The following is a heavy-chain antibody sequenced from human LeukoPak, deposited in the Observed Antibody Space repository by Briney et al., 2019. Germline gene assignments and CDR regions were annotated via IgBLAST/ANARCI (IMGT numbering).Heavy chain of an antibody. CDR2: ISSSNSSI. V-gene: IGHV3-21*01. Sequence: SGGSLRLSCAASGFTISTYTLNWVRQAPGKGLEWVSSISSSNSSIYYADSVKGRFTISRDNAKNSLYLQMNSLRAEDTAMYYCARPHSGYDYGGAYYYYYMDVWGKGTTVTVSS. D-gene: IGHD5-12*01. CDR1: GFTISTYT. CDR3: ARPHSGYDYGGAYYYYYMDV. J-gene: IGHJ6*03.